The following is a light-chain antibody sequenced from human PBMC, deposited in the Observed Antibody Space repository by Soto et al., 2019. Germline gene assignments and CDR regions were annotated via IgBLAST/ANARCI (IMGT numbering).Light chain of an antibody. J-gene: IGLJ3*02. Sequence: QSALTQPASVSGSPGQSITISCTGTSSDIGTYNYVSWYQQHPGKVPKLMIYEVSNRPSGVSNRFSGSKSVNTASLAISGLQAEDEADYYCSSYTTSSTQVVGGGTKLTVL. V-gene: IGLV2-14*01. CDR1: SSDIGTYNY. CDR2: EVS. CDR3: SSYTTSSTQV.